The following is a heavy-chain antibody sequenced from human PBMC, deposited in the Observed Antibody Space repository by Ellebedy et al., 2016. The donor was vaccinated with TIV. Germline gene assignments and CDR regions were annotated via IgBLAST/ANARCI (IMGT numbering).Heavy chain of an antibody. CDR1: RGTFSNYA. J-gene: IGHJ6*02. D-gene: IGHD3-22*01. CDR2: IIPIVGTA. Sequence: ASVKVSXKASRGTFSNYAISWVRQAPGQGLEWMGAIIPIVGTANYAQKFQDRVTIIADESTRTAYMELSSLRSEDTAVYYCARGSKRVITFTYYYYGMDVWGQGTTVTVSS. V-gene: IGHV1-69*13. CDR3: ARGSKRVITFTYYYYGMDV.